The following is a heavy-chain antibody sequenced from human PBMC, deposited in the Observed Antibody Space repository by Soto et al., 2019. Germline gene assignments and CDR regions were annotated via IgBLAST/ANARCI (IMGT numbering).Heavy chain of an antibody. CDR1: GGSFSGYY. J-gene: IGHJ6*03. CDR2: INHSGST. Sequence: SETLSLTCAVYGGSFSGYYWSWIRQPPGKGLEWIGEINHSGSTNYNPSLKSRVTISVDTSKNQFSLKLSSVTAADTAVYYCARGYDYGDYADYYYYYYMDVWGKGTTVTVSS. V-gene: IGHV4-34*01. CDR3: ARGYDYGDYADYYYYYYMDV. D-gene: IGHD4-17*01.